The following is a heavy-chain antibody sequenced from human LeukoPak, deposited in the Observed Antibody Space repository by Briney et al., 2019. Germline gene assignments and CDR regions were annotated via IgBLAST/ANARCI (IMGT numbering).Heavy chain of an antibody. CDR1: GGSFSGYY. J-gene: IGHJ4*02. V-gene: IGHV4-34*01. CDR2: INHSGST. CDR3: ARGGGYCSSTSCSMYYFDY. Sequence: PSETLSLTCAVYGGSFSGYYWSWIRQPPGKGLEWIGEINHSGSTNYNPSLKSRVTISVDTSKNQFSLKLSSVTAADTAVYYCARGGGYCSSTSCSMYYFDYWGQGTLVTVSS. D-gene: IGHD2-2*01.